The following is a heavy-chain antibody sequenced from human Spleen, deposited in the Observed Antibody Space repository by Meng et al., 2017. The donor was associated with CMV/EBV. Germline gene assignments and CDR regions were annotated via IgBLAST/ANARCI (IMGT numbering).Heavy chain of an antibody. Sequence: ASVKVSCKASGYTFTSYYMHWVRQAPGQGLEWMGWINPGIGGTNFAQKFEGRVTVTRDTSISTAYMELSRLRSEDTAIYYCARAYCSSHRCWGYYYGMDVWGQGTTVTVSS. V-gene: IGHV1-2*02. CDR2: INPGIGGT. J-gene: IGHJ6*02. D-gene: IGHD2-2*01. CDR3: ARAYCSSHRCWGYYYGMDV. CDR1: GYTFTSYY.